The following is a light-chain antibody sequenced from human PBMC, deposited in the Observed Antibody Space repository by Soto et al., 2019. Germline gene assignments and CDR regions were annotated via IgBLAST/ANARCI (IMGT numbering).Light chain of an antibody. J-gene: IGLJ1*01. Sequence: QSALTQPRSVSGSPGQSVTVSCIGTSSDVGDYNSVSWYQQHPGKAPKLMIYDVSKRPSGVPDRFSGSKSGNTASQTISGLQAEDEADYYCCSYVGGYSYVFGIGTKLTVL. CDR1: SSDVGDYNS. CDR2: DVS. V-gene: IGLV2-11*01. CDR3: CSYVGGYSYV.